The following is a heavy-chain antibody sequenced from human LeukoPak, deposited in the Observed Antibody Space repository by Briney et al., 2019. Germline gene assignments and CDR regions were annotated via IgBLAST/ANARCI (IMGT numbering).Heavy chain of an antibody. CDR3: ARAAGYTVFDY. Sequence: SETLSLTCTVSGGSISSYYWSWIRQPPGKGLEWIGYIYYSGSTNYNPSLKSRVTISVDTSKSQFSLKLSSVTAADTAVYYCARAAGYTVFDYWGQGTLVTVSS. CDR1: GGSISSYY. D-gene: IGHD3-9*01. V-gene: IGHV4-59*01. J-gene: IGHJ4*02. CDR2: IYYSGST.